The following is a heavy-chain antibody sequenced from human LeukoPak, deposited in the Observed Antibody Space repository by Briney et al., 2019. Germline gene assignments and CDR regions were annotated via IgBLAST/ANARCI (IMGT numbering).Heavy chain of an antibody. CDR1: DYSISSGYY. CDR2: IYHTGYT. D-gene: IGHD5-18*01. Sequence: SETLSLTCTASDYSISSGYYWGWIRQPPGRGLEWIGHIYHTGYTYYNPSLKSRVTISVDTSKNQFSLKLSSVTAADTAVYYCARGRLLFPVDTAMKFVMRATGFDYWGQGTLVTVSS. CDR3: ARGRLLFPVDTAMKFVMRATGFDY. V-gene: IGHV4-38-2*02. J-gene: IGHJ4*02.